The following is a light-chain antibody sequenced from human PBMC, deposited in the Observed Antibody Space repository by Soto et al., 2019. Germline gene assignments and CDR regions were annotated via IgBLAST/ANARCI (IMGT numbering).Light chain of an antibody. V-gene: IGKV3-11*01. CDR3: QQRSNWLT. J-gene: IGKJ4*01. Sequence: EIVLTQSPATLSLSPGERATLSCRASQSISSALAWYQQRPGQPPRLRIYDASDRADGIPARFSGTRSGTDFTLTISSLEPEDFAVYYCQQRSNWLTFGGGTRVDI. CDR2: DAS. CDR1: QSISSA.